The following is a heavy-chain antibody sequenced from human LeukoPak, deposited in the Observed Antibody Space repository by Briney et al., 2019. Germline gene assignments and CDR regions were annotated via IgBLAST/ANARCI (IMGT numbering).Heavy chain of an antibody. CDR3: ASLLWFGELLFDY. D-gene: IGHD3-10*01. Sequence: GGSLRLSCAASGFTFSSYVMHWVRQAPGKGLEWVAVISYDGSNKYYADSVKGRFTISRDNSKNTLYLQMNSLRAEDTAVYYCASLLWFGELLFDYWGQGTLVTVSS. V-gene: IGHV3-30*03. CDR1: GFTFSSYV. J-gene: IGHJ4*02. CDR2: ISYDGSNK.